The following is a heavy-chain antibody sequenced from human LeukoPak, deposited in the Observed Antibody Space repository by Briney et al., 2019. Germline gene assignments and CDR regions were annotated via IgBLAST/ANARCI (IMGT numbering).Heavy chain of an antibody. CDR2: IYTTGST. D-gene: IGHD4-17*01. V-gene: IGHV4-4*07. Sequence: SETLSLTCSVSDGSMISYHWSWIRQPAGKGLEWIGRIYTTGSTDYNPSLMSRVAMSVDTSKNQFSLKLRSVTAADTAVYYCAREGHDYGDNTPDYWGRGTLVTVSS. J-gene: IGHJ4*02. CDR1: DGSMISYH. CDR3: AREGHDYGDNTPDY.